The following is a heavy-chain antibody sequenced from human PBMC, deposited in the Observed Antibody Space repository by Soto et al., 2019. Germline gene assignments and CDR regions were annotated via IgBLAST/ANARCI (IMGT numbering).Heavy chain of an antibody. CDR1: GGSFSGYY. CDR2: INHSGST. CDR3: AGAKITMIVVVTDYYYYGMDV. J-gene: IGHJ6*02. D-gene: IGHD3-22*01. V-gene: IGHV4-34*01. Sequence: SETLSLTCAVYGGSFSGYYWSWIRQPPGKGLEWIGEINHSGSTNYNPSLKSRVTISVDTSKNQFSLKLSSVTAADTAVYYCAGAKITMIVVVTDYYYYGMDVWGQGTTVTVSS.